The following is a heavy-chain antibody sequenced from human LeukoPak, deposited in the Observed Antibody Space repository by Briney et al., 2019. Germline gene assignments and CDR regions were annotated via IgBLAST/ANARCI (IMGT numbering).Heavy chain of an antibody. CDR1: GYTFTSYY. V-gene: IGHV1-46*01. Sequence: ASVKVSSKASGYTFTSYYMHWVRQAPGQGLEWMGIINPSGGSTSYAQKFQGRVTMTRDTSTSTVYMELSSLRSEDTAVYYCAVIYSSSWYAYWGQGTLVTVSS. D-gene: IGHD6-13*01. CDR3: AVIYSSSWYAY. CDR2: INPSGGST. J-gene: IGHJ4*02.